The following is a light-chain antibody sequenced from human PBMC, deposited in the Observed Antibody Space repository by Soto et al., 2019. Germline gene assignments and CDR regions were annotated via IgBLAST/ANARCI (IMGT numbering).Light chain of an antibody. CDR1: NSDVGSYNR. Sequence: QSALTQPPSVCGSPVQSVTISCTRTNSDVGSYNRVSWYQQPPGTAPKLMIYEVTYRPSGVPDRFSGSKSGNTASLTISGLQAEDEADYYCSSFTSSSTLVFGGGTKLTVL. CDR2: EVT. J-gene: IGLJ2*01. V-gene: IGLV2-18*02. CDR3: SSFTSSSTLV.